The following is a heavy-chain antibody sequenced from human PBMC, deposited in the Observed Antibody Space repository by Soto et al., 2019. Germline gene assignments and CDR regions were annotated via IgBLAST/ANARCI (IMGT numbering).Heavy chain of an antibody. CDR2: VYYSGTT. CDR1: GGSVSNKTYY. D-gene: IGHD4-17*01. Sequence: SETLSLTCSVSGGSVSNKTYYWGWIRQPPGKRLEWIGYVYYSGTTNYNPSLKSRVTISVDLSKNQFSLRLSSVTTADTALYYCARTTAVPNTLRSRYFFDYWGQGTLVTVSS. J-gene: IGHJ4*02. CDR3: ARTTAVPNTLRSRYFFDY. V-gene: IGHV4-61*01.